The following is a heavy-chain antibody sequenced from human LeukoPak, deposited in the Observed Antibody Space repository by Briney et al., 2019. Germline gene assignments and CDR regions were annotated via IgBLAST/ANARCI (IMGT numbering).Heavy chain of an antibody. CDR3: ARGPTISETGYFDY. D-gene: IGHD1-1*01. CDR2: INHRGDT. Sequence: PLETLSLTCAVYGGSFSAYYWSWIRQSPGKGLEWIAEINHRGDTNYNPSVKSRVSRSVDTSKNQFSLKVTSLTAADTAVYYCARGPTISETGYFDYWGQGTLVTVSS. CDR1: GGSFSAYY. V-gene: IGHV4-34*01. J-gene: IGHJ4*03.